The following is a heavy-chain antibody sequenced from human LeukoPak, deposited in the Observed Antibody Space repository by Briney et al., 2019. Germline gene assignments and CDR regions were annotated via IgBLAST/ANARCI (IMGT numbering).Heavy chain of an antibody. J-gene: IGHJ3*02. CDR2: IRYDGINK. Sequence: GGSLRLSCAASGFTFSSYGMHWVRQAPGKGLEWVTFIRYDGINKYYADSVKGRFTISRDSFKNTLYLQMNSLRPEDTAVYYCAKEGDYYGSGSYRDGFDIWGQGTRATVSS. V-gene: IGHV3-30*02. D-gene: IGHD3-10*01. CDR1: GFTFSSYG. CDR3: AKEGDYYGSGSYRDGFDI.